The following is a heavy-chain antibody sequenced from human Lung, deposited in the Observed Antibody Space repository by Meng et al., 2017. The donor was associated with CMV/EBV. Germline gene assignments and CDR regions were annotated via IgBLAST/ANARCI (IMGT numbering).Heavy chain of an antibody. CDR3: ARDRTVTTSFSRCFDP. CDR2: IIPIVGIT. V-gene: IGHV1-69*04. CDR1: GGTLNSYT. D-gene: IGHD4-17*01. J-gene: IGHJ5*02. Sequence: SXXVSXKASGGTLNSYTISWVRQAPGQGFEWMGRIIPIVGITKYAQNFQGRLTITADKSTNTASMELRRLRSDDTAVYYCARDRTVTTSFSRCFDPGGQETLVTVSS.